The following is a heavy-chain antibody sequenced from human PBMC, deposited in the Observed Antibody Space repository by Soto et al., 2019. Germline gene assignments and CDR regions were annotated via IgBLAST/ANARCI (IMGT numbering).Heavy chain of an antibody. CDR2: IKYDGSKK. Sequence: GGSLRLSCAASGFPFSSYCMSWVRPAPGRGLEWMANIKYDGSKKYYVDSVKGRLTISRDNAKNSLYLQMNSLRAEDTAVYYCASSPHKDSRPDYWGQGTLVTVS. CDR1: GFPFSSYC. V-gene: IGHV3-7*03. D-gene: IGHD3-22*01. J-gene: IGHJ4*02. CDR3: ASSPHKDSRPDY.